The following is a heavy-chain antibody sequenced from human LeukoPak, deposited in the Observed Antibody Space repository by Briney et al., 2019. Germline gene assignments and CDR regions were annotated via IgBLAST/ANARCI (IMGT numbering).Heavy chain of an antibody. CDR3: ARDDYDYVWGSYRFDAFDI. CDR2: ISSSSSTI. J-gene: IGHJ3*02. Sequence: PGGSLRLSCAASGFTFSSYSMNWVRQAPGKGLEWVSYISSSSSTIYYADSVKGRFTISRDTAKNSLYLQMNSLRAEGTAVYYCARDDYDYVWGSYRFDAFDIWGQGTMVTVSS. CDR1: GFTFSSYS. D-gene: IGHD3-16*02. V-gene: IGHV3-48*01.